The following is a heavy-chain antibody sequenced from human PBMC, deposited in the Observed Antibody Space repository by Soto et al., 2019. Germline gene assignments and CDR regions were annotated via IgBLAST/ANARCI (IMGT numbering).Heavy chain of an antibody. CDR1: GFTFSSYS. Sequence: EVQLVESGGGLVKPGGSLRLSCAASGFTFSSYSMNWVRQAPGKGLEWVSSISSSSSYIYYADSVKGRFTISRDNAKNSLYLQMNSLRAEDTAVYYCARSPPLGQNWSGYYLYYFDYWGQGTLVTVSS. D-gene: IGHD3-3*01. CDR3: ARSPPLGQNWSGYYLYYFDY. CDR2: ISSSSSYI. J-gene: IGHJ4*02. V-gene: IGHV3-21*01.